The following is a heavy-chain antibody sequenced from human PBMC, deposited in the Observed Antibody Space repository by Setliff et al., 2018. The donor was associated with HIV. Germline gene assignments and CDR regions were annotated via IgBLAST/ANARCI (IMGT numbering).Heavy chain of an antibody. J-gene: IGHJ4*02. CDR1: GFSFGDFA. CDR2: LSGSGVTS. Sequence: GGSLRLSCTASGFSFGDFALNWVRQAPGKGLEWVSSLSGSGVTSYYADSVKGRFTISRDSSKNTVSLQMTNLEPGDTAMYYCAKGGYGGAYYVAGYWGQGTKVTVSS. V-gene: IGHV3-23*01. D-gene: IGHD5-18*01. CDR3: AKGGYGGAYYVAGY.